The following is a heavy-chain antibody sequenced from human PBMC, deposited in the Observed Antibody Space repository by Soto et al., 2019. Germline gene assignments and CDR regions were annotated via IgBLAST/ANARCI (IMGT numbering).Heavy chain of an antibody. CDR2: IIPILGIA. Sequence: QVQLVQSGAEVKKPGSSVKVSCKASGGTFSSYTISWVRQAPGQGLEWMGRIIPILGIANYAQKFQGRVTITADKSTSTAYMELSSLTSEDTAVYYCAREEIVVVPAALPYYSYYYMDVWGKGTTVTVSS. V-gene: IGHV1-69*08. D-gene: IGHD2-2*01. CDR3: AREEIVVVPAALPYYSYYYMDV. J-gene: IGHJ6*03. CDR1: GGTFSSYT.